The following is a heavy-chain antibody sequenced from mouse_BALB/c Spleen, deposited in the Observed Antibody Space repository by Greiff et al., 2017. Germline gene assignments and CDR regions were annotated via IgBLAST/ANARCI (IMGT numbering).Heavy chain of an antibody. CDR1: GYSITSDYA. CDR3: ARDWDGFAY. J-gene: IGHJ3*01. CDR2: ISYSGST. V-gene: IGHV3-2*02. Sequence: EVKLQESGPGLVKPSQSLSLTCTVTGYSITSDYAWNWIRQFPGNKLEWMGYISYSGSTSYNPSLKSRISITRDTSKNQFFLQLNSVTTEDTATYYCARDWDGFAYWGQGTLVTVSA. D-gene: IGHD4-1*01.